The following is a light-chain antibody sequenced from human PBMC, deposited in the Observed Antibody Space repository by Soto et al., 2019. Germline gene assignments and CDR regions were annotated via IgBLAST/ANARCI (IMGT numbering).Light chain of an antibody. CDR2: GSS. V-gene: IGKV3D-20*02. Sequence: EIVLTQSPGTLSLSPGERATLSCRASQSVSSNYLAWYQQKPGQAPRLLIYGSSNRAPGIPDRFSGSGSGTDFTLTVSSLEPEDFAVYYCQHRANWPLTFGGGTKVEIK. CDR1: QSVSSNY. J-gene: IGKJ4*01. CDR3: QHRANWPLT.